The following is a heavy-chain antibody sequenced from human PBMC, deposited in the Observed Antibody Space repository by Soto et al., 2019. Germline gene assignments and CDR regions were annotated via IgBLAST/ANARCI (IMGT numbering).Heavy chain of an antibody. J-gene: IGHJ1*01. V-gene: IGHV3-23*01. Sequence: GSLRLSCAASGFTFSSYAMSWVRQAPGKGLEWVSGISGSGDSTYYADSVKGRFTISRDNSKNTLYLQMNSLRAEDTAVYYCAKGVPGIAVAGTGYFQHWGQGTLVTVXS. CDR2: ISGSGDST. CDR1: GFTFSSYA. D-gene: IGHD6-19*01. CDR3: AKGVPGIAVAGTGYFQH.